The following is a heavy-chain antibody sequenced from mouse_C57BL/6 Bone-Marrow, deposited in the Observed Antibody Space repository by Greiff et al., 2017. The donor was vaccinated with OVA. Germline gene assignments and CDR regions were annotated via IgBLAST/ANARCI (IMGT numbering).Heavy chain of an antibody. D-gene: IGHD4-1*02. J-gene: IGHJ2*01. CDR3: ARINFYVDY. Sequence: ESGPGILQPSQTLRLTCSFSGFSLSTFGLGVGWIRQPSRKGLEWLAHIWWEDDKSYNPALKGRLTISKDTSKNQVFLKIANVDTAETATYDCARINFYVDYWGQGTTLTVSS. CDR2: IWWEDDK. CDR1: GFSLSTFGLG. V-gene: IGHV8-8*01.